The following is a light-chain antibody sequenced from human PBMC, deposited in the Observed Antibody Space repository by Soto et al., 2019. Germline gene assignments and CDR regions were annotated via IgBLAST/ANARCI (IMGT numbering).Light chain of an antibody. CDR3: AAWDDSLNGVV. CDR1: SSNIGGNT. CDR2: SNN. J-gene: IGLJ2*01. Sequence: QAVVTQPPSASGTPGQRVTISCSGSSSNIGGNTVNWYQQLPGTAPKLLIYSNNQRPSGVPDRFSGSKSGTSASLAISGLQSEDEADHYCAAWDDSLNGVVFGGGTKLTVL. V-gene: IGLV1-44*01.